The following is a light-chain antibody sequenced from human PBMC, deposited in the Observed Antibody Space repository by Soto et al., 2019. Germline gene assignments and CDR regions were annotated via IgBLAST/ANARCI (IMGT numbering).Light chain of an antibody. J-gene: IGKJ1*01. CDR1: QSLLQTNGYTY. V-gene: IGKV2-28*01. CDR2: LTS. CDR3: LQSLQTSPWT. Sequence: DIVMTQSPLSLPVTPGEPASISCRSSQSLLQTNGYTYLDWYLQKPGQSPQLLIYLTSILASGVHDRFSGCGSSTEFTLKINKVEAADVEVSYCLQSLQTSPWTFGPRNNVEF.